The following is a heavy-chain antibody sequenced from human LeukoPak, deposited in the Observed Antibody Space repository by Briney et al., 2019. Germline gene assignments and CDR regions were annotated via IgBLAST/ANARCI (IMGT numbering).Heavy chain of an antibody. Sequence: GESLKISCKGSGYSFTSYWIGWVRQMPGKGLEWMGIIYPGDSDTRYSPSFQGQVTISADKSISTAYLQWSSLKASDTAMYYCARHPYCSGGSCYSNDAFAIWGQGTMVTVSS. V-gene: IGHV5-51*01. CDR1: GYSFTSYW. CDR2: IYPGDSDT. D-gene: IGHD2-15*01. J-gene: IGHJ3*02. CDR3: ARHPYCSGGSCYSNDAFAI.